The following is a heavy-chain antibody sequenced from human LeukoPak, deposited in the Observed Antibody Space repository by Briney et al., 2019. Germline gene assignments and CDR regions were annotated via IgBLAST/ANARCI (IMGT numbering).Heavy chain of an antibody. CDR2: VYTSGST. Sequence: PSETLSLTCTVSGGSISSGSYYWRWLRQPAGKGLEWIGRVYTSGSTSYNPSLKSRVTISIDTSKNQFSLKLRSVTAADTAVYYCARGTPLGWFDPWGRGTLVTVSS. D-gene: IGHD7-27*01. J-gene: IGHJ5*02. V-gene: IGHV4-61*02. CDR3: ARGTPLGWFDP. CDR1: GGSISSGSYY.